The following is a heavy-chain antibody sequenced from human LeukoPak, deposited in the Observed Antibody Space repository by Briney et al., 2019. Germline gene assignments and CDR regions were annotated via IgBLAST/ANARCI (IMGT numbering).Heavy chain of an antibody. J-gene: IGHJ4*02. V-gene: IGHV4-4*02. CDR3: ASPVVVRGGGFDY. Sequence: NPSETLSLTCAVSGGSISSSNWWSWVRPPPGKGLEWIGEIFHSGSTNYNPSLRSRVTISVDKSKSQFSLNLSSVTAADTAVYYCASPVVVRGGGFDYWGQGTLVTVSS. CDR2: IFHSGST. D-gene: IGHD3-10*01. CDR1: GGSISSSNW.